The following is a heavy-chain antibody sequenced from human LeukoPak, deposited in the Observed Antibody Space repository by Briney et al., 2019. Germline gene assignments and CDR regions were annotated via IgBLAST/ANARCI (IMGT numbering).Heavy chain of an antibody. V-gene: IGHV4-59*08. CDR2: VYYSGST. CDR1: GGSISSYY. Sequence: SETLSLTCTVSGGSISSYYWSWIRQPPGKGLEWIGYVYYSGSTNYNPSLKSRVTISVDTSKNQSSLKLSSVTAADTAVYYCARRDHSGYYYFWGQGTLVTVSS. J-gene: IGHJ4*02. CDR3: ARRDHSGYYYF. D-gene: IGHD3-22*01.